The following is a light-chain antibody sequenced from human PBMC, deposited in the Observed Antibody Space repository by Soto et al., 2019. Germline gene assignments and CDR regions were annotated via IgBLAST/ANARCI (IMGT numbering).Light chain of an antibody. CDR1: QRVSSTY. J-gene: IGKJ3*01. Sequence: EVGLTQSPDTLSLFPGERATLSCRASQRVSSTYFAWYRQKPGQPPRLLIYGAANRATGVPDRFSGSGSGTDFTLTISRLEPEDFAVYYSQQYYSSPPEFTFHPATTV. CDR2: GAA. CDR3: QQYYSSPPEFT. V-gene: IGKV3-20*01.